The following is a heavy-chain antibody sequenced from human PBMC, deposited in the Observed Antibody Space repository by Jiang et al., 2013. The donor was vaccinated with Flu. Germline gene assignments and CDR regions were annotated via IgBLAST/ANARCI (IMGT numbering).Heavy chain of an antibody. CDR2: IWYDGSNK. Sequence: FTFSSYGMHWVRQAPGKGLEWVAVIWYDGSNKYYADSVKGRFTISRDNSKNTLYLQMNSLRAEDTAVYYCAMGRLDHDAFDIWGQGTMVTVSS. CDR3: AMGRLDHDAFDI. V-gene: IGHV3-33*01. CDR1: FTFSSYG. J-gene: IGHJ3*02. D-gene: IGHD1-1*01.